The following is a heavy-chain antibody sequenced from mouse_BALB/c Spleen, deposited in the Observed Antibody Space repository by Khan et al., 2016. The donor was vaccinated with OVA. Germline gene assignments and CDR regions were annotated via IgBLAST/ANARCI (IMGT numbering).Heavy chain of an antibody. CDR1: GFSLTNYG. D-gene: IGHD2-10*01. CDR3: ARQPYYHYNVMDY. Sequence: QMQLEESGPGLVAPSQSLSITCTISGFSLTNYGVHWVRQPPGKGLGWLAVIWSDGSTTYNSALKSRLTITKDNSKSQVFLKMNSLQTDDTAIYFCARQPYYHYNVMDYWGQGTSVTVSS. J-gene: IGHJ4*01. V-gene: IGHV2-6-1*01. CDR2: IWSDGST.